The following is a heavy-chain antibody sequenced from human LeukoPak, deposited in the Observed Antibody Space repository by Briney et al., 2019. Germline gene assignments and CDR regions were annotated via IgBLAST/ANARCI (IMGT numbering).Heavy chain of an antibody. Sequence: ASVKVSCKASGYTFTSYGISWVRQAPGQGLEWMGWISAYNGNTNYAQKLQGRVTMTTDTSTSTAYMELRSLRSDDTAVYYCARLYYDFWSGYTASSIDYYYMDVWGKGTTVTVSS. CDR3: ARLYYDFWSGYTASSIDYYYMDV. J-gene: IGHJ6*03. CDR1: GYTFTSYG. CDR2: ISAYNGNT. V-gene: IGHV1-18*01. D-gene: IGHD3-3*01.